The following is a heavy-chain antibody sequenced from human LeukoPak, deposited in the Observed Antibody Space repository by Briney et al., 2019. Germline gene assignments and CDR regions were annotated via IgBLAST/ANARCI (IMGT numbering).Heavy chain of an antibody. CDR1: GFTFSTFA. D-gene: IGHD6-19*01. CDR3: ARRGYSSGWSVGF. CDR2: ICPSGGEI. V-gene: IGHV3-23*01. Sequence: DPGGSLRLSWAASGFTFSTFAMISVLQPPGKGLDWVSSICPSGGEIHYADSVRGRFTISRDNSKSILALQMNTLRAEDTAVYYCARRGYSSGWSVGFWGQGNLVTVSS. J-gene: IGHJ4*02.